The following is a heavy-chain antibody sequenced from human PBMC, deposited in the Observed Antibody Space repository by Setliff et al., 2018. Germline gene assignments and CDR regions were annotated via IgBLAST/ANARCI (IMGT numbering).Heavy chain of an antibody. V-gene: IGHV1-69*05. CDR1: GATFSSYG. J-gene: IGHJ1*01. CDR3: ARGPMDYYDSSGYRAEYFQH. Sequence: GASVKVSCKASGATFSSYGISWVRQAPGQGLEWMAGTIPIFGTTEYAQKFQGRLTIITDESTNTAFMQLSSLRSDDTAVYYCARGPMDYYDSSGYRAEYFQHWGQGTLVTVSS. CDR2: TIPIFGTT. D-gene: IGHD3-22*01.